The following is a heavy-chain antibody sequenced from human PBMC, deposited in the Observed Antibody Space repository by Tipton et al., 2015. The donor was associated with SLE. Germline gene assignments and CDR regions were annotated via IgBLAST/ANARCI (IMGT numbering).Heavy chain of an antibody. J-gene: IGHJ6*02. CDR2: IFWNTGNV. CDR1: GFTHHDHA. V-gene: IGHV3-9*01. Sequence: SLRLSCVFSGFTHHDHAMHWVRQLPGKGLEWVAGIFWNTGNVGYAESVRGRFTISRDIARNILDLQMSSLRLDDTALYYCGKDINAGAMDVWGQGTTVVVSS. CDR3: GKDINAGAMDV.